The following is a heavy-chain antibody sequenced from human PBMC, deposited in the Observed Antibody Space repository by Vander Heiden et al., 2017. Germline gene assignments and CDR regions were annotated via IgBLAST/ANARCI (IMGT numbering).Heavy chain of an antibody. CDR3: AKDQRGYLDY. Sequence: QVQLVESGGGVVQPGRSLRLSCAASGFPFSSYGMHWVRQAPGKGLELVAVISYDGSKKYEADPVKGLFTISRDNSKNTLYLKMKSLRAEDTAVYDCAKDQRGYLDYWGQGTMVTVSS. V-gene: IGHV3-30*18. D-gene: IGHD1-1*01. J-gene: IGHJ4*02. CDR1: GFPFSSYG. CDR2: ISYDGSKK.